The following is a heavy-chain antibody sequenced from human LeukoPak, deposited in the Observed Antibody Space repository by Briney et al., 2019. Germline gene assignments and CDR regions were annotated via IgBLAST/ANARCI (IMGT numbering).Heavy chain of an antibody. J-gene: IGHJ4*02. CDR1: GGSISSYL. CDR3: ARGQYSGSCFDN. V-gene: IGHV4-59*01. Sequence: SETLSLTCTVSGGSISSYLWSRIRQPPGKGLEWIGYIYYSGSTNYNPSLKSRVTILVDTSKNQFSLKVSSVTAADTAVYYCARGQYSGSCFDNWGQGSLVTVSS. D-gene: IGHD1-26*01. CDR2: IYYSGST.